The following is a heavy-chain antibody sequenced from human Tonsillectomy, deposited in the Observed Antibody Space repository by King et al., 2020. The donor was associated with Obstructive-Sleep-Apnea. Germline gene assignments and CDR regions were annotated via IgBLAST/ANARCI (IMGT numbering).Heavy chain of an antibody. CDR2: ISYSGGT. J-gene: IGHJ4*02. CDR3: ARDSSIFYYFDY. V-gene: IGHV4-59*01. CDR1: GGSISNFY. Sequence: VQLQESGPGLVKPSETLSLTCTVSGGSISNFYWSWIRQPPGKGLEWIGYISYSGGTNYNPSLKTPVTISVVTSKNQFSLKLSSVTAADTAVYYCARDSSIFYYFDYWGQGTLVTVSS. D-gene: IGHD6-6*01.